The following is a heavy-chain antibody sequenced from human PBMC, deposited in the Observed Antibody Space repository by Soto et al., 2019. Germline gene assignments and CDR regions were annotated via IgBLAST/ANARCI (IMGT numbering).Heavy chain of an antibody. CDR3: ASGSWFCSSTSCYKFWFDP. CDR1: GGSISSGGYY. Sequence: LSLTCTVSGGSISSGGYYWSWIRQHPGKGLEWIGYIYYSGGTYYNPSLKSRVTISVDTSKNQFSLKLSSVTAADTAVYYCASGSWFCSSTSCYKFWFDPWGQGTLVTVSS. J-gene: IGHJ5*02. D-gene: IGHD2-2*02. V-gene: IGHV4-31*03. CDR2: IYYSGGT.